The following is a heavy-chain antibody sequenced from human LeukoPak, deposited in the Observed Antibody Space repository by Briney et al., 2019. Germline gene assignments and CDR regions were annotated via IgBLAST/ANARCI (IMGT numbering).Heavy chain of an antibody. J-gene: IGHJ4*02. V-gene: IGHV1-69*13. CDR3: ASYGYSYDLYFDY. D-gene: IGHD5-18*01. CDR2: IIPIFGTA. CDR1: GGTFSSYA. Sequence: SVKVSCKASGGTFSSYAISWVRQAPGQGLEWMGGIIPIFGTANYAQKFQGRVTITADESTSTAYMELSSLRSEDTAVYYCASYGYSYDLYFDYWGQGTLVTVSS.